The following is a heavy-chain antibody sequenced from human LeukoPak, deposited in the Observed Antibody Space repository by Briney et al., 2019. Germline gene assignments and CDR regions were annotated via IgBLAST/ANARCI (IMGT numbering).Heavy chain of an antibody. Sequence: PGGSLRLSCAASGFTFSSYGMHWVRQAPGKGLEWVAVISYDGSNKYYADSVKGRFTISRDNSKNTLYLQMNSLRAEDTAVYYCAKGPPLYASSTSLRWGYMDVWGKGTTVTVSS. J-gene: IGHJ6*03. CDR1: GFTFSSYG. V-gene: IGHV3-30*18. CDR2: ISYDGSNK. D-gene: IGHD2-2*01. CDR3: AKGPPLYASSTSLRWGYMDV.